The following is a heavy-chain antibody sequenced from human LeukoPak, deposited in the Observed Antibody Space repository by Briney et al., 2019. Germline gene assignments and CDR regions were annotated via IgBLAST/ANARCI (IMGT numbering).Heavy chain of an antibody. D-gene: IGHD3-22*01. J-gene: IGHJ4*02. CDR1: GYTFTSYY. V-gene: IGHV1-46*01. CDR2: INPSGGST. Sequence: GASVKVSCKASGYTFTSYYMHWVRQAPGQGLEWMGIINPSGGSTSYAQKFQGSVTMTRDTSTSTVYMELSSLRSEDTAVYYCARGYYAYYDSSGYYSGLWYWGQGTLVTVSS. CDR3: ARGYYAYYDSSGYYSGLWY.